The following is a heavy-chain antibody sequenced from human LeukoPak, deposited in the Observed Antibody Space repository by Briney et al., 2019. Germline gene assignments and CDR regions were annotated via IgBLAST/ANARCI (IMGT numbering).Heavy chain of an antibody. CDR2: VSYDGSNK. CDR1: GFTFSSYA. J-gene: IGHJ3*02. CDR3: TKGIDLWFGESNDAFDI. Sequence: PGGALRISCAAPGFTFSSYAMPRGRPAPGKGPGGGGGVSYDGSNKYYADSVKGRFTISRDNSKNTLYLQMNSLRAEDTAVYYCTKGIDLWFGESNDAFDIWGQGTMVTVSS. D-gene: IGHD3-10*01. V-gene: IGHV3-30-3*01.